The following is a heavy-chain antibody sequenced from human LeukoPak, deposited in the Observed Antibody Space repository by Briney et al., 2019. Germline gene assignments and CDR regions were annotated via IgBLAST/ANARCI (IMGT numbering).Heavy chain of an antibody. V-gene: IGHV6-1*01. J-gene: IGHJ6*03. CDR3: ARSNIAARRGREDYYYYYMDV. D-gene: IGHD6-6*01. Sequence: SQTLSLTCAISGDSVSSNSAAWNWIRQSPSRGLEWLGRTYYRSKWYNDYAVSVKSRITINPDTSKNQFSLQLNSVTPEDTAVYYCARSNIAARRGREDYYYYYMDVWGKGTTVTVSS. CDR1: GDSVSSNSAA. CDR2: TYYRSKWYN.